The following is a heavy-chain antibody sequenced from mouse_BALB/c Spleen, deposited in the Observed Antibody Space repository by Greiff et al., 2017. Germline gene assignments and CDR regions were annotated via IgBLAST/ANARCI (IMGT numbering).Heavy chain of an antibody. D-gene: IGHD2-14*01. V-gene: IGHV4-1*02. CDR2: INPDSSTI. CDR1: GFDFSRYW. Sequence: EVQGVESGGGLVQPGGSLKLSCAASGFDFSRYWMSWVRQAPGKGLEWIGEINPDSSTINYTPSLKDKFIISRDNAKNTLYLQMSKVRSEDTALYYCARPGGYDGAWFAYWGQGTLVTVSA. J-gene: IGHJ3*01. CDR3: ARPGGYDGAWFAY.